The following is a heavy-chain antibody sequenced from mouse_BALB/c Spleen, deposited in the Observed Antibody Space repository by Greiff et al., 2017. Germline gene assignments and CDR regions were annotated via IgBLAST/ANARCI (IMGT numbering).Heavy chain of an antibody. CDR3: ASPIYYYGSQFAY. J-gene: IGHJ3*01. V-gene: IGHV1-4*02. Sequence: QVQLKESAAELARPGASVKMSCKASGYTFTSYTMHWVKQRPGQGLEWIGYINPSSGYTEYNQKFKDKTTLTADKSSSTAYMQLSSLTSEDSAVYYCASPIYYYGSQFAYWGQGTLVTVSA. CDR1: GYTFTSYT. D-gene: IGHD1-1*01. CDR2: INPSSGYT.